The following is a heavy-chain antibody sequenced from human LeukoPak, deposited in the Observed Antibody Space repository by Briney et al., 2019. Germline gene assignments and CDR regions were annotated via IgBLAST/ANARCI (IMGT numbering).Heavy chain of an antibody. D-gene: IGHD6-19*01. CDR3: ARVGSGWYQVNYFDY. CDR1: GGSINSYY. V-gene: IGHV4-59*01. J-gene: IGHJ4*02. CDR2: IYYSGST. Sequence: PSETLSLTCTVFGGSINSYYRSWIRQPPGKGLEWIGYIYYSGSTNYNPSLKSRVTISVDTSKNQFSLKLSSVTAADTAVYYCARVGSGWYQVNYFDYWGQGTLVTVSS.